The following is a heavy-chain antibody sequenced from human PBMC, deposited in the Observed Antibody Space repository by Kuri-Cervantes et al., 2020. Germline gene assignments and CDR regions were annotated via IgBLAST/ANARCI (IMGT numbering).Heavy chain of an antibody. CDR3: ARATRGGTGYYYMFDS. D-gene: IGHD3-9*01. CDR1: GESIISYY. Sequence: SETLSLTCTVSGESIISYYWSWIRQPPGKGLEWIGYIYYSGSTNYNPSLKSRVTISVDTSKNQFSLKLSSVTAADTAVYFCARATRGGTGYYYMFDSWGQGTLVTVSS. CDR2: IYYSGST. V-gene: IGHV4-59*13. J-gene: IGHJ4*02.